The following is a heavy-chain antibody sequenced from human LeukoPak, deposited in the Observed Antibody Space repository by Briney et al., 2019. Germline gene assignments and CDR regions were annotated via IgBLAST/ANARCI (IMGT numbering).Heavy chain of an antibody. CDR3: TSSSSSPGAFDI. CDR2: IRSKAYGGTT. D-gene: IGHD6-6*01. CDR1: GFTFGDYA. Sequence: GGSLRLSCTASGFTFGDYAMSWVRQAPGKGLEWVGFIRSKAYGGTTEYAASVKGRFTISRDDSKSIAYLQMNSLKTEDTAVYYCTSSSSSPGAFDIWGQGTMVTVSS. J-gene: IGHJ3*02. V-gene: IGHV3-49*04.